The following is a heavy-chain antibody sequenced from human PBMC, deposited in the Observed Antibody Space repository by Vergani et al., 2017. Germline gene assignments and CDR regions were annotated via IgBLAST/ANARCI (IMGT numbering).Heavy chain of an antibody. D-gene: IGHD3-22*01. CDR3: AMPYDSSAQGDY. J-gene: IGHJ4*02. V-gene: IGHV3-33*01. Sequence: QVQLVESGGSVVQPGRSLRLPCAASGFTFSSYGMHWVRQAPGKGLEWVAVIWYDGSNKYYADSVKGRFTISRDNSKNTLYLQMNSLRAEDTAVYYCAMPYDSSAQGDYWGQGTLVTVSS. CDR2: IWYDGSNK. CDR1: GFTFSSYG.